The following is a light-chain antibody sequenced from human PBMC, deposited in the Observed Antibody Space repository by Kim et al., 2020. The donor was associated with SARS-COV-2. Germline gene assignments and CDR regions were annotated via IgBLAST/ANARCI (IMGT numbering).Light chain of an antibody. CDR1: NIGSKN. CDR3: QVWDSSSWV. J-gene: IGLJ3*02. CDR2: RDS. V-gene: IGLV3-9*01. Sequence: SVAVGQTARITCGGKNIGSKNVHWYQQKPGQAPVLVIYRDSNRPSGIPERFSGSNSGNTATLTISRAQAWDEADYYCQVWDSSSWVFGGGTQLTV.